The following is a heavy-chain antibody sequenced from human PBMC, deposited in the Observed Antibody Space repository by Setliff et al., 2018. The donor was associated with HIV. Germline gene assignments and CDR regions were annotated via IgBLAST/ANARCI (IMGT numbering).Heavy chain of an antibody. V-gene: IGHV3-48*01. Sequence: GGSLRLSCAVSGFAFSDNPMNWVRQAPGKGLEWISHIRGKSDIIKYAESVMGRLTISRDNAKNSLYLEMNSLRAEDTAIYYCARDYNYIFDSWGQGVLVTVSS. CDR3: ARDYNYIFDS. CDR2: IRGKSDII. D-gene: IGHD3-22*01. J-gene: IGHJ4*02. CDR1: GFAFSDNP.